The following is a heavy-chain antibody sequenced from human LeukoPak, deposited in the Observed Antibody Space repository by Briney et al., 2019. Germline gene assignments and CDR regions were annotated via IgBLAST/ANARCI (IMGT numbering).Heavy chain of an antibody. CDR3: ARRRYNWNAIDY. V-gene: IGHV3-30*04. CDR1: GFTFSSYA. D-gene: IGHD1-20*01. Sequence: GGSLRLSCAASGFTFSSYAMHWVRQAPGKGLEWVAVISYDGSNKYYADSVKGRFTISRGNAKNSLYLQMNSLRAEDTAVYYCARRRYNWNAIDYWGQGTLVTVSS. CDR2: ISYDGSNK. J-gene: IGHJ4*02.